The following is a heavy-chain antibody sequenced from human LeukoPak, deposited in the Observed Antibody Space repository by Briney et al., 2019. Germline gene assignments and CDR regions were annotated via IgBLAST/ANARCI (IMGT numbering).Heavy chain of an antibody. CDR2: ISYDESKI. D-gene: IGHD6-25*01. CDR1: GFTFSNYA. V-gene: IGHV3-30*03. CDR3: ARRPAAAEYFQH. J-gene: IGHJ1*01. Sequence: RPGGSLRLSCAASGFTFSNYAMHWVRQAPGEGLEWVAVISYDESKIYYADSVKGRFTISRDLSTNTLYLQMNSLTTEDTAMYFCARRPAAAEYFQHWGQGTLVTVSS.